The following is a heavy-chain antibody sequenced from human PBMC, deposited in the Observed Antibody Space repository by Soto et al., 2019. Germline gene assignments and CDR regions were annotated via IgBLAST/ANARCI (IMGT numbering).Heavy chain of an antibody. CDR3: AVPPQNYYDSSGYSGRYYYGMDV. V-gene: IGHV1-2*02. CDR1: GYTFTGYY. J-gene: IGHJ6*02. D-gene: IGHD3-22*01. Sequence: GASVKVSCKASGYTFTGYYMHWVRQAPGQGLEWMGWINPNSGGTNYAQKFQGRVTMTRDTSISTAYMELSGLRSGDTAVYYCAVPPQNYYDSSGYSGRYYYGMDVWGQGTTVTVSS. CDR2: INPNSGGT.